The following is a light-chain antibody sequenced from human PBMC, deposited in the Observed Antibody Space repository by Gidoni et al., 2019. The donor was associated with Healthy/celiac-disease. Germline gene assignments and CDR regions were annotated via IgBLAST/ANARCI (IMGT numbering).Light chain of an antibody. Sequence: QSVLTQPPSASGTPGQRFTIACYGSSSNIGSNTVNWYQQPPGTAPKLLIYSNNQRPSGVPDRFSGSKSGTSASLAISGLQSEDEADYYCAAWDDSLNGHWVFGGGTKLTVL. J-gene: IGLJ3*02. CDR2: SNN. CDR3: AAWDDSLNGHWV. CDR1: SSNIGSNT. V-gene: IGLV1-44*01.